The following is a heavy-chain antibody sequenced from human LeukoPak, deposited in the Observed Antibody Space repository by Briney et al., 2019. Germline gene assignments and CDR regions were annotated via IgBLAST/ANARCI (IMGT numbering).Heavy chain of an antibody. CDR3: ARSNYYDGSGYQDF. D-gene: IGHD3-22*01. J-gene: IGHJ4*02. Sequence: PGGSLRLSCAASGCIFSSYAMRWVRPAPGKGLEWVAVIWYDGTNNYYGDSVKGRFTISRDNSKNTVYLQMNSLRAEDTAIYYCARSNYYDGSGYQDFWGQGTVVTVSS. V-gene: IGHV3-33*01. CDR1: GCIFSSYA. CDR2: IWYDGTNN.